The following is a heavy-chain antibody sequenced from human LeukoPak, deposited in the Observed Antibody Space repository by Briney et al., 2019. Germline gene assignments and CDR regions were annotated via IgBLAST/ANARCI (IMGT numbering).Heavy chain of an antibody. CDR2: ISYDGTTK. J-gene: IGHJ4*02. CDR1: GFTFNTYS. CDR3: ARGKPGIAAAGTLSPLDY. D-gene: IGHD6-13*01. V-gene: IGHV3-30*04. Sequence: GRSLRLSCAASGFTFNTYSIHWVRQAPGNGLEWVAVISYDGTTKYYANSVKGRFTISRDNSKNTLYLQMSSLETEDTAVYYCARGKPGIAAAGTLSPLDYWGQGALVTVSS.